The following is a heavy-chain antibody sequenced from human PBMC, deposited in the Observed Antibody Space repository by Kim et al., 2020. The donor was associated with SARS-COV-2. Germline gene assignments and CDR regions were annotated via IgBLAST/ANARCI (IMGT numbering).Heavy chain of an antibody. CDR2: ISSNGGST. J-gene: IGHJ4*02. CDR1: GFTFSIYA. V-gene: IGHV3-64D*09. Sequence: GGSLRLSCSASGFTFSIYAMHWVRQAPGKGLEYVSAISSNGGSTYYADSVKGRFTISRDNSKNTLYLQMSSLRAEDTAVYYCVKDLLATRNCSSTSCYWYWGQGTLVTVSS. CDR3: VKDLLATRNCSSTSCYWY. D-gene: IGHD2-2*01.